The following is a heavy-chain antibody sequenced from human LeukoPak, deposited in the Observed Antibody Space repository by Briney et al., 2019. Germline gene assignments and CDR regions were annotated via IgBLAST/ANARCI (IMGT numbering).Heavy chain of an antibody. D-gene: IGHD4-17*01. Sequence: SETLSLTCTVSGGSISGYYWVWIRQPPGKGLEWIWYIYYSGSTNYNPSLKSRVTISVDTSKNQFSLKLSSVTAADTAAYYCARHLGYGDYLYFDYWGQGTLVTVSS. V-gene: IGHV4-59*08. CDR1: GGSISGYY. J-gene: IGHJ4*02. CDR3: ARHLGYGDYLYFDY. CDR2: IYYSGST.